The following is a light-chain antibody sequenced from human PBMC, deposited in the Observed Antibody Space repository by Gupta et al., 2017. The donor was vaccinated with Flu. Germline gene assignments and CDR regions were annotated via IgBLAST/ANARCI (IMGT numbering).Light chain of an antibody. CDR3: NSYTSSTTLL. Sequence: SALTQPASVSGSPGQSITISCTGTRSDVGGYNYVSWYQQHPGKAPKLMIYEVSNRPSGVSNRFSGAKSGNTASLTSSRPQAQDDADYYCNSYTSSTTLLFGGGTKLTAL. CDR2: EVS. CDR1: RSDVGGYNY. V-gene: IGLV2-14*01. J-gene: IGLJ2*01.